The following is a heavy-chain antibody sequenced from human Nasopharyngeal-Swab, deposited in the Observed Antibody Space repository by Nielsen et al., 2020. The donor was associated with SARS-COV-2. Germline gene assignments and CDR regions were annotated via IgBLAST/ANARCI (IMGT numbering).Heavy chain of an antibody. CDR2: MNPNSGNT. CDR3: ARGFVWLGAEMVDY. J-gene: IGHJ4*02. D-gene: IGHD6-19*01. CDR1: GFTFTSYD. V-gene: IGHV1-8*01. Sequence: ASVKVSCKASGFTFTSYDINWVRQATGQGLGWMGWMNPNSGNTGYAQKFQGRVTMTRNTSISTAYMELSSLRSEDTAVYYCARGFVWLGAEMVDYWGQGTLVTVSS.